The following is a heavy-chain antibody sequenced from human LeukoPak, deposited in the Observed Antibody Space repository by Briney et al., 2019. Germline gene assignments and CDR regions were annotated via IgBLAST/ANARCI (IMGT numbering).Heavy chain of an antibody. CDR3: ARDLSLSY. V-gene: IGHV3-53*01. CDR2: INSGGST. D-gene: IGHD2/OR15-2a*01. CDR1: GFPVISKF. Sequence: GSLRLSCAASGFPVISKFMSWVRQAPGKGLEWVSLINSGGSTYYADSVRGRFTISRDNSKNTVYLQMNSLRAEDTAVYYYARDLSLSYWGQGTLVTVSS. J-gene: IGHJ4*02.